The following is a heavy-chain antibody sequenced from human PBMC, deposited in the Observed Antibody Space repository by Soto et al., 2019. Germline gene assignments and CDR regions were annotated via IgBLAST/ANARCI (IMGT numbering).Heavy chain of an antibody. J-gene: IGHJ4*02. CDR3: VRVLTGGNYQPDY. CDR1: GFIFSDHY. CDR2: IRNKANSYTT. D-gene: IGHD2-8*02. V-gene: IGHV3-72*01. Sequence: PGGSLRLSCAASGFIFSDHYMDWVRQAPGKGLEWVGRIRNKANSYTTEYAASVKGRFISSRDDSKNSLYLQMNSLKTEDTAVYYCVRVLTGGNYQPDYWGQGTLVTVSS.